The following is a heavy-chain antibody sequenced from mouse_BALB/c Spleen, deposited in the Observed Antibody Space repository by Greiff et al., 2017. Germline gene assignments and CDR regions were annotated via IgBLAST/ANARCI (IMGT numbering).Heavy chain of an antibody. J-gene: IGHJ3*01. Sequence: VHLVESGPGLVAPSQSLSITCTVSGFPLTSHGVHWVRPPPGKGLEWLGVIWAGGSTNYNSALMSRLSISKDNSKSQVFLKMNSLQTDDTAMYYCARGLRGFAYWGQGTLVTVSA. V-gene: IGHV2-9*02. CDR3: ARGLRGFAY. CDR1: GFPLTSHG. CDR2: IWAGGST. D-gene: IGHD1-1*01.